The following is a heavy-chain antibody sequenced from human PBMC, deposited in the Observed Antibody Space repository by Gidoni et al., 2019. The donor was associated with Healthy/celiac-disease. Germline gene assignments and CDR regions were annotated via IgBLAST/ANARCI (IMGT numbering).Heavy chain of an antibody. D-gene: IGHD3-10*01. J-gene: IGHJ6*02. CDR3: ARINGSGSYSSYYYYYYGMDV. V-gene: IGHV1-69*01. CDR2: IIPIFGTA. Sequence: QVQLVQSGAEVKKPGSSVKVSCKASGGTFSSYALSWVRQAPGQGLEWMGGIIPIFGTANYAQKFQGRVTITADESTSTAYMELSSLRSEDTAVYYCARINGSGSYSSYYYYYYGMDVWGQGTTVTVSS. CDR1: GGTFSSYA.